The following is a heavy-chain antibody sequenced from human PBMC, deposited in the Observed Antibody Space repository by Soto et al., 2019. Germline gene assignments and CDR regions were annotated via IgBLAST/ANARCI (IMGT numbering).Heavy chain of an antibody. CDR1: GGYISSSSHY. CDR2: IYFNGDT. D-gene: IGHD2-15*01. V-gene: IGHV4-39*01. Sequence: SETLSLTCSVSGGYISSSSHYWVWIRQPPGKGLECIGNIYFNGDTYYKPSLKSRVTISIDTSRNQFSVRLNSVTAADTAVYYCARHESILVVPAARALDIWGQGTMVTVSS. J-gene: IGHJ3*02. CDR3: ARHESILVVPAARALDI.